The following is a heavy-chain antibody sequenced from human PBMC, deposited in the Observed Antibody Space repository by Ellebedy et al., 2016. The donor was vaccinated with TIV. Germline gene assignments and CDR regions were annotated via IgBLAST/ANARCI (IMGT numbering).Heavy chain of an antibody. D-gene: IGHD7-27*01. CDR3: ARVDDPGVFDY. CDR1: GFTFSSYW. J-gene: IGHJ4*02. CDR2: IKQDGSEK. Sequence: GESLKISCAASGFTFSSYWMSWVRQAPGKGLEWVANIKQDGSEKYYVDSVKGRFTISRDNAKNSLYLQMNSLRAEDTAVYYCARVDDPGVFDYWGQGTLVTVSS. V-gene: IGHV3-7*03.